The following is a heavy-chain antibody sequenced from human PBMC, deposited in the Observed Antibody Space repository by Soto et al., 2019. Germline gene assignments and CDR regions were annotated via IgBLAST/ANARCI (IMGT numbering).Heavy chain of an antibody. Sequence: SVKVSCKASGYTFTYRYLHWVRQAPGQALEWMGWITPFNGNTNYAQKFQDRVTITRDRSMSTAYMELSSLRSEDTAMYYCAIPADYGSGSVYAFDIWGQGTMVTVSS. D-gene: IGHD3-10*01. V-gene: IGHV1-45*02. CDR2: ITPFNGNT. CDR3: AIPADYGSGSVYAFDI. CDR1: GYTFTYRY. J-gene: IGHJ3*02.